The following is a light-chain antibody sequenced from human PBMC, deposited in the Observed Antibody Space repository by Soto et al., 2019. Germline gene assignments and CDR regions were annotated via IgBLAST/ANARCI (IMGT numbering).Light chain of an antibody. J-gene: IGKJ3*01. CDR3: QQSYSIPFT. CDR2: AAS. CDR1: QSISSY. V-gene: IGKV1-39*01. Sequence: DIQMTQSPSSLSTSVGDRLTISCRASQSISSYLNWYQQKPGKAPKLLIYAASSLQSGVPSRFSGSGSGTDFTLTISSLQPEDFATYYCQQSYSIPFTFGPGTKVDIK.